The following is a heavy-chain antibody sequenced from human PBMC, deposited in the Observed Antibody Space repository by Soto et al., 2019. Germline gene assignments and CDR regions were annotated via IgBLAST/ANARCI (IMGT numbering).Heavy chain of an antibody. D-gene: IGHD5-18*01. J-gene: IGHJ4*02. V-gene: IGHV4-4*02. CDR3: ASHRGNTYGQYDY. Sequence: VQLQESGPGLVKPSGTLSLTCAVSGGSISSGNWWSWVRQSPRKGLEWIGEISHSGNTNHNPSLKSRVTRSIDKSKNQFSLKRTSVTAADTAVYYCASHRGNTYGQYDYWGQGTLVTVSS. CDR1: GGSISSGNW. CDR2: ISHSGNT.